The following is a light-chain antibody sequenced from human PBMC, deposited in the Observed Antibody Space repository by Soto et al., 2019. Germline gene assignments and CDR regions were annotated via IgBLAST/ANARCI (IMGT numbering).Light chain of an antibody. CDR1: RLDVGGYNY. V-gene: IGLV2-14*03. CDR2: EVT. J-gene: IGLJ1*01. CDR3: CSYVSSKTYL. Sequence: QSVLTQPASVSGSPGQSITSSCTGTRLDVGGYNYVSWYQQQPGKAPKLIIHEVTNRPSGVSDRFSGSKSDNTASLTISGLQTGDEADYYCCSYVSSKTYLFGTGTKVTVL.